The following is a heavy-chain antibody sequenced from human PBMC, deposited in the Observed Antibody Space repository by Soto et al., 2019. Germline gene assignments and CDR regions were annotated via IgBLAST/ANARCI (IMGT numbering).Heavy chain of an antibody. D-gene: IGHD7-27*01. CDR2: ISERDGST. V-gene: IGHV3-23*01. Sequence: EVQLLESGGNLVQPGGSLRLSCAASGFTFSSYVMTWVRQAPGKGLEWVSAISERDGSTYYADSVKGRFTISRDNSKNTLYRQMNSRRAEDTAVYYCAKGGWGDYWGQGTLVTVSS. CDR3: AKGGWGDY. CDR1: GFTFSSYV. J-gene: IGHJ4*02.